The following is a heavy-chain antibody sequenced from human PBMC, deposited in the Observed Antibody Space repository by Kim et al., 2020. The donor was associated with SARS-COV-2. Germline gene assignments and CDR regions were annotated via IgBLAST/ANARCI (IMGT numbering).Heavy chain of an antibody. CDR2: IYGTGST. CDR1: GDSIDNDY. Sequence: SETLSLTCNVSGDSIDNDYWSWIRRPAGKSLEWIGRIYGTGSTNYNPSLQSRVTMSLHRAKNQFSLKLRSVTAADMAVYYCVRGPVLRFSDSLLRNLDYGFDVWGQGTSVIVSS. D-gene: IGHD3-3*01. CDR3: VRGPVLRFSDSLLRNLDYGFDV. J-gene: IGHJ6*02. V-gene: IGHV4-4*07.